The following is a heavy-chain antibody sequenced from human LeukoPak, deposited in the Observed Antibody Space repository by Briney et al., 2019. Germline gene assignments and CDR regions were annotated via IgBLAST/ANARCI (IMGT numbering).Heavy chain of an antibody. D-gene: IGHD3-3*01. Sequence: GSLRLSCAASGFTFSSYEMNWVRQAPGEGLEWVSYISSSGSTIYYADSVKGRFTISRDNAKNSLYLQMNSLRAEDTAVYYCARVSPTYYDLNYWGQGTLVTVSS. J-gene: IGHJ4*02. V-gene: IGHV3-48*03. CDR2: ISSSGSTI. CDR1: GFTFSSYE. CDR3: ARVSPTYYDLNY.